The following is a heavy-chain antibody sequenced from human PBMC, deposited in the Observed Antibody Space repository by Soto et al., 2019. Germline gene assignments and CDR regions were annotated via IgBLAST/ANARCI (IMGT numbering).Heavy chain of an antibody. Sequence: GGSKILSYAASGCTFSNYCRHLVSPAQGKGLEWVAVIWYDGSNKYYADSVKGRFTISRDNSKNTLYLQMNSLRAEDTSVYYCARVDSARFGSGYDDGGQGTLVTVS. J-gene: IGHJ4*02. CDR3: ARVDSARFGSGYDD. D-gene: IGHD2-15*01. CDR2: IWYDGSNK. V-gene: IGHV3-33*08. CDR1: GCTFSNYC.